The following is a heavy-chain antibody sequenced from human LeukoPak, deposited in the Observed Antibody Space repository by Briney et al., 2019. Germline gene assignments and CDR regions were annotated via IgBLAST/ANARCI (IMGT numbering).Heavy chain of an antibody. D-gene: IGHD3-22*01. CDR2: ISSSGSTI. J-gene: IGHJ4*02. CDR3: ARGPYITMIVVATAIGYFDY. Sequence: GGSLRPSCAASGFTFSSYEMNWVRQAPGKGLEWVSYISSSGSTIYYADSVKGRFTISRDNAKNSLYLQMNSLRAEDTAVYYCARGPYITMIVVATAIGYFDYWGQGTLVTVSS. CDR1: GFTFSSYE. V-gene: IGHV3-48*03.